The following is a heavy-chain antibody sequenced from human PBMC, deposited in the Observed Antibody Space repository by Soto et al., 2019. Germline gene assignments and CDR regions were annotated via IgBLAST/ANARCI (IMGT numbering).Heavy chain of an antibody. V-gene: IGHV3-23*01. CDR2: ISGRGGRA. CDR1: GFSFSSYA. D-gene: IGHD6-19*01. J-gene: IGHJ4*02. Sequence: PGGSLRLSCAASGFSFSSYALNWVRQAPGKGLEWVSTISGRGGRAYYADSVKGRFTISRDNSKNALYLQLDSLRAEDTAVYYXAKDRSQGAVAGTSDFDYWGQGTLVTVS. CDR3: AKDRSQGAVAGTSDFDY.